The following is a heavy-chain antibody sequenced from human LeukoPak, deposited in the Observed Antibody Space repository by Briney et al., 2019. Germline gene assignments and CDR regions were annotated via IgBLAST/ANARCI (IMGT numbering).Heavy chain of an antibody. Sequence: GGSLRLSCATSGFTFSSQWMTWVRQAPGKGLEWVSAISGSGGSTYYADSVKGRFTISRDNSKNTLYLQMNSLRAEDTAVYYCAKDADWEYYFDYWGQGTLVTVSS. CDR3: AKDADWEYYFDY. J-gene: IGHJ4*02. D-gene: IGHD1-26*01. CDR1: GFTFSSQW. V-gene: IGHV3-23*01. CDR2: ISGSGGST.